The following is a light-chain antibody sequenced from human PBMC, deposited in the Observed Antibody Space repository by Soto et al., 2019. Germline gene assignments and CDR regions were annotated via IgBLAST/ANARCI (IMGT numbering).Light chain of an antibody. V-gene: IGLV1-40*01. CDR3: QSYDSSLSVGV. Sequence: QAVVTQPPSVSGAPGQRVTISCTGSSSNIGANYDVHWYQQLPGTAPKLLIYGNNNRPSGVPDRFSGSKSGTSASLAITGLQAEDEADYYCQSYDSSLSVGVFGTGTKLTVL. CDR2: GNN. J-gene: IGLJ1*01. CDR1: SSNIGANYD.